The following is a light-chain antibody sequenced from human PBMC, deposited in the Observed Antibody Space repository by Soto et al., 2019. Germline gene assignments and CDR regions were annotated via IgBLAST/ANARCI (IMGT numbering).Light chain of an antibody. CDR2: ANT. CDR3: QAYDSSLSGYV. Sequence: QPVLTQPPSVSGAPGQRVSISCTGSSSNIGATDDVHWYQQLPGTAPKLLIYANTNRPSGVPDRFSGYKSGTSASLAIPGLKAEDEADYYSQAYDSSLSGYVFGEGTKVTVL. V-gene: IGLV1-40*01. J-gene: IGLJ1*01. CDR1: SSNIGATDD.